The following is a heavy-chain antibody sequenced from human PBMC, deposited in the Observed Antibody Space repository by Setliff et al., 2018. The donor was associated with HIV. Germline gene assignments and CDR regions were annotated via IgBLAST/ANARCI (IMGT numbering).Heavy chain of an antibody. Sequence: SETLSLTCSVFRHSISNGYYWGWIRQPPGKGLEWIGSIYHSGSAYYNPSLKSRVTMSVDTSKNQFSLNLTSVTAADTAVYYCARGVGSSSDGTWFDPWGQGNLVTVSS. D-gene: IGHD6-6*01. J-gene: IGHJ5*02. V-gene: IGHV4-38-2*02. CDR2: IYHSGSA. CDR1: RHSISNGYY. CDR3: ARGVGSSSDGTWFDP.